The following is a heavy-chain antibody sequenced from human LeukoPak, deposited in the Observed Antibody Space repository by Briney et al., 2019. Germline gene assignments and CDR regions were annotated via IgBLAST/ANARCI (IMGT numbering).Heavy chain of an antibody. Sequence: GASVKVSCKASGYTFTSSGISWVRQAPGQGLEWMGWISAYNGNTNYAQKLQGRVTMTTDTSTSTAYMELRSLRSDDTAVYYCARDARGDYVQYYYYGMDVWGQGTTVTVSS. D-gene: IGHD4-17*01. CDR1: GYTFTSSG. CDR3: ARDARGDYVQYYYYGMDV. CDR2: ISAYNGNT. V-gene: IGHV1-18*01. J-gene: IGHJ6*02.